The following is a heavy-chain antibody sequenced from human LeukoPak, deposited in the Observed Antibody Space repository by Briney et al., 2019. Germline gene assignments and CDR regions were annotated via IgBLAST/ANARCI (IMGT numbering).Heavy chain of an antibody. CDR2: IYPDDSRT. J-gene: IGHJ4*02. V-gene: IGHV5-51*01. CDR1: GYNFPKSW. CDR3: ARPDYFASHD. D-gene: IGHD3-10*01. Sequence: GESLKISCRASGYNFPKSWIGWVRQMPGKGLEWVVIIYPDDSRTNYSPSFQGHLTISVDRSINTAYLQWSSLRASDTAMYYCARPDYFASHDWGQGTLVTVST.